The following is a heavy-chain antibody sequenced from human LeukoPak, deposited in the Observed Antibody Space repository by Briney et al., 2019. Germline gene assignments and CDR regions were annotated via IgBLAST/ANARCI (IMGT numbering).Heavy chain of an antibody. J-gene: IGHJ6*03. V-gene: IGHV4-34*01. D-gene: IGHD3-3*01. CDR2: INHSGST. CDR1: GGSFSGYY. CDR3: ARVGRQTYDFWSGYYKWDYYYYMDV. Sequence: SETLSLTCAVYGGSFSGYYWSWIRQPPGKGLEWIGEINHSGSTNYNPSLKSRVTISVDTSKNQFSLKLCSVTAADTAVYYCARVGRQTYDFWSGYYKWDYYYYMDVWGKGTTVTVSS.